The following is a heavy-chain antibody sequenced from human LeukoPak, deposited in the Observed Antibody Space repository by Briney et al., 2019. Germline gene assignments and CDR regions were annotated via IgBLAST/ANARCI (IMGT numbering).Heavy chain of an antibody. V-gene: IGHV1-69*13. D-gene: IGHD3-10*01. CDR2: IIPIFGTA. CDR1: GGTFSSYA. Sequence: GASVKVSCKASGGTFSSYAISWVRQAPGQGLEWMGGIIPIFGTANYAQKFQGRVTITADESTSTAYMELSSLRSEDTAVYYCARAGSPYGSGSCVKYWCQGTLVTVSS. CDR3: ARAGSPYGSGSCVKY. J-gene: IGHJ4*02.